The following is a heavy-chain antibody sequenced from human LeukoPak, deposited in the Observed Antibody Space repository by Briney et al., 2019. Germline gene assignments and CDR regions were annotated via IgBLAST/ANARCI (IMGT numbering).Heavy chain of an antibody. D-gene: IGHD5-18*01. CDR3: ARTDGKQLPPRF. V-gene: IGHV4-59*08. J-gene: IGHJ4*02. CDR2: IYYSGST. CDR1: GGSISSYY. Sequence: SETLSLTCTVSGGSISSYYWSWIRQPPGKGLEWIGYIYYSGSTNYNPSLKSRVTISVDTSKNQFSLKLSSVTAADTAVYFCARTDGKQLPPRFWGQGTLVTVSS.